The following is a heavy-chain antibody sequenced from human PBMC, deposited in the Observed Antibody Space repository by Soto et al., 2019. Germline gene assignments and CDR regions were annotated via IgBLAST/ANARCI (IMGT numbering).Heavy chain of an antibody. D-gene: IGHD2-2*01. CDR3: VRRFCSGTSCRFNWFDP. CDR2: VNPDDSTT. J-gene: IGHJ5*02. Sequence: GESLKISREGSGYSFANYWIGWVRQMPGKGLEWMGIVNPDDSTTTYSQSFQGQVIISADKSVRSAYLQWSSLKDSDTATYYCVRRFCSGTSCRFNWFDPWGQGTLVTVSS. V-gene: IGHV5-51*01. CDR1: GYSFANYW.